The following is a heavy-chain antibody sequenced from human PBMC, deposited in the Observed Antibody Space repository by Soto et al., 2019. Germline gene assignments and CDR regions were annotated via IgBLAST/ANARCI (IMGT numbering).Heavy chain of an antibody. D-gene: IGHD2-2*01. V-gene: IGHV1-2*04. CDR2: INPNSGGT. J-gene: IGHJ4*02. CDR3: ARERYCSSTSCYAFFDY. CDR1: GYTFTGYY. Sequence: ASVKVSCKASGYTFTGYYMHWVRQAPGQGLEWMGWINPNSGGTNYAQKFQGWVTMTRDTSISTAYMELSRLRSDDTAVYYCARERYCSSTSCYAFFDYWGQGTLVTVSS.